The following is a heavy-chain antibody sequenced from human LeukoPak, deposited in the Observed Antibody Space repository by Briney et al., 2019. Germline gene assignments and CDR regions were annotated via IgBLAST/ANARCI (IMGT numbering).Heavy chain of an antibody. CDR2: IYYSGST. V-gene: IGHV4-31*03. J-gene: IGHJ4*02. D-gene: IGHD6-19*01. CDR1: GGSISSGGYY. Sequence: PSQTLSLTCTVSGGSISSGGYYWSWIRQHPGKGLEWIGYIYYSGSTYYNPSLKSRVTISVDTSKNQFSLRLSSVTAADTAIYYCARAVSGRFDYWGQGTLVTVSS. CDR3: ARAVSGRFDY.